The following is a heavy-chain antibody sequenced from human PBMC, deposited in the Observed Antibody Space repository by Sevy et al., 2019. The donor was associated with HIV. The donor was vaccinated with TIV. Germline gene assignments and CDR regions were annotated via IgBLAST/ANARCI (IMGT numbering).Heavy chain of an antibody. CDR1: GFTFSRNA. CDR3: ARNLSPSGAFDI. V-gene: IGHV3-23*01. Sequence: GGSLRLSCAASGFTFSRNAMSWVRQAPGKGLEWASGITGSGGSTYYADSVKGRFTISRDNSKNTLYLQMNSLRVEDTAVYYCARNLSPSGAFDIWGQGTRVTVSS. CDR2: ITGSGGST. D-gene: IGHD6-25*01. J-gene: IGHJ3*02.